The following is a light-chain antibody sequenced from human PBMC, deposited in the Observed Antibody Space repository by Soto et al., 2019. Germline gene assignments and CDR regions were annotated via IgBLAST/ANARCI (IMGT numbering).Light chain of an antibody. CDR3: CSYAGSYTWV. Sequence: QSARAQPRSVSGSPGQSVTMSCTGTSSDVGDYNYVSWYQQHPGKAPKLLIYAVNMRPSGVPDRFSGSKSGNTASLTISGLQAEDEADYSCCSYAGSYTWVFGGGTKLTVL. V-gene: IGLV2-11*01. CDR1: SSDVGDYNY. J-gene: IGLJ3*02. CDR2: AVN.